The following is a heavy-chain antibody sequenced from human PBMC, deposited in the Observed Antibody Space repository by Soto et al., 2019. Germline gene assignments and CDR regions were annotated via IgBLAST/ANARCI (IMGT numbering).Heavy chain of an antibody. D-gene: IGHD2-21*02. CDR1: GYGLTGYG. V-gene: IGHV1-2*02. CDR3: VYYCAKSNYGGDDYFQYGLDV. Sequence: EASVKVYFKASGYGLTGYGLHLVRQAPGQGLQWIGWINPNSGATEYGQKFQVGVTMTREMSTNTAYLELSGLRSDDTADDTAVYYCAKSNYGGDDYFQYGLDVWGQGTTVTVSS. J-gene: IGHJ6*01. CDR2: INPNSGAT.